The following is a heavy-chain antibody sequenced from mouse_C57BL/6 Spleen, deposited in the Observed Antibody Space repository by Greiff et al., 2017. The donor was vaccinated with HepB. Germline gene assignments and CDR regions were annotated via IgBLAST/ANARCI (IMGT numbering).Heavy chain of an antibody. CDR3: ARSQDGYMYYFDY. Sequence: EVQLQQSGPELVKPGASVKISCKASGYTFTDYYMNWVKQSHGKSLEWIGDINPNNGGTSYNQKFKGKATLTVDKSSSTAYMERRSLTSEDSAVYYCARSQDGYMYYFDYWGQGTTLTVSS. D-gene: IGHD2-3*01. V-gene: IGHV1-26*01. CDR2: INPNNGGT. J-gene: IGHJ2*01. CDR1: GYTFTDYY.